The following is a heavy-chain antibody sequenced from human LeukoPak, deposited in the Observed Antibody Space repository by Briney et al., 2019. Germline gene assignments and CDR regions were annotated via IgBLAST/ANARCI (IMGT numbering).Heavy chain of an antibody. CDR2: ISYDGSNK. CDR1: GFTFSSYA. CDR3: ASGGQYSSSWYSFDY. D-gene: IGHD6-13*01. J-gene: IGHJ4*02. V-gene: IGHV3-30-3*01. Sequence: SLRLSCAASGFTFSSYAMHWVRQAPGKGLEWVAVISYDGSNKYYADSVKGRFTISRDNSKNTLYLQMNSLRAEDTAVYYCASGGQYSSSWYSFDYWGQGTLVTVSS.